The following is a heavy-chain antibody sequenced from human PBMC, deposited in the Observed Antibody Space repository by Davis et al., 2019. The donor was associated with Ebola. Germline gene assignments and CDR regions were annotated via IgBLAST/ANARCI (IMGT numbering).Heavy chain of an antibody. V-gene: IGHV4-59*03. CDR2: IYYTGSA. J-gene: IGHJ4*02. D-gene: IGHD3-10*01. CDR1: GVSISRHY. CDR3: SERGSSV. Sequence: PGGSLRPSCTVPGVSISRHYWSWIRQPPGKRLEWFGSIYYTGSAYYNSSLASRATISADTSKNQFSLKLTSVTAADTAMYYCSERGSSVWGQGTLVTDSS.